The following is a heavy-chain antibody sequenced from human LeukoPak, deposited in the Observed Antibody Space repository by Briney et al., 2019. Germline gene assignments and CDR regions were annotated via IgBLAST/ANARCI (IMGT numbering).Heavy chain of an antibody. D-gene: IGHD3-22*01. CDR3: ARTGYYYDSSGYYHYYYYYMDV. J-gene: IGHJ6*03. CDR2: MNPNSGNT. CDR1: GYTFTSYD. Sequence: GASVKVSSKASGYTFTSYDINWVRQATGQGLEWMGWMNPNSGNTGYAQKFQGRVTITRNTSISTAYMELSSLRSEDTAVYYCARTGYYYDSSGYYHYYYYYMDVWGKGTTVTVSS. V-gene: IGHV1-8*03.